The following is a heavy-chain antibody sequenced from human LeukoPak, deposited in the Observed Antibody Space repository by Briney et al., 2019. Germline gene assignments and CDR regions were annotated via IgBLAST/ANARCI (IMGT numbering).Heavy chain of an antibody. V-gene: IGHV3-48*01. CDR3: ARHNALYYYYYYMDV. Sequence: GGSLRLSCAASGFTFSSYSMNWVRQAPGKGLEWVSYISSSSSTIYYADSVKGRFTISRDNAKNSLYLQMNSLRAEDTAVYYCARHNALYYYYYYMDVWGKGTTVTVSS. CDR2: ISSSSSTI. J-gene: IGHJ6*03. D-gene: IGHD2-2*01. CDR1: GFTFSSYS.